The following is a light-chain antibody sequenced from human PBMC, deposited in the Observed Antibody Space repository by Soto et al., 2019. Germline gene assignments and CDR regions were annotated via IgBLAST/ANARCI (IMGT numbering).Light chain of an antibody. J-gene: IGKJ4*01. CDR3: QQSYSTPLT. V-gene: IGKV1-8*01. CDR1: QGISSY. CDR2: AAS. Sequence: AIRMTQSPSSLSASTGDRVTITCRASQGISSYLAWYQQKPGKAPNLLIYAASSLQSGVPSRFSGSGSGTDFTLTISSLQPEDFATYYCQQSYSTPLTFGGGTKVDIK.